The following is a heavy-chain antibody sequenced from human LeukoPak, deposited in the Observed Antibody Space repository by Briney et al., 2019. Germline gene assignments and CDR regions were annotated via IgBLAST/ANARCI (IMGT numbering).Heavy chain of an antibody. CDR2: IASSGRNT. J-gene: IGHJ3*01. Sequence: GGSLRLSCTASGFNFNDAAMTWVRQAPGKGLEWVSLIASSGRNTYYTDSVRGRFTISRDNSKKTLSLQMNSLRVEDTAIYYCAKDIQLSAWGLGTMVTVSS. V-gene: IGHV3-23*01. CDR1: GFNFNDAA. D-gene: IGHD5-24*01. CDR3: AKDIQLSA.